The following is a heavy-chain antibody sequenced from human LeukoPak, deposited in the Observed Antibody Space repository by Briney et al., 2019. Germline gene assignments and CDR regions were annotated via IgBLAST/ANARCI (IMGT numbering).Heavy chain of an antibody. V-gene: IGHV3-23*01. CDR3: ARANEGYYFDY. J-gene: IGHJ4*02. CDR2: ISSDRRST. CDR1: GXTFSSYA. D-gene: IGHD1-1*01. Sequence: PGGSLRLSCAASGXTFSSYAMSWVRQAPGKGLEWVSAISSDRRSTYYTDSVKGRFTISRDNSKNTLFLQMNSLRAEDTAVYYCARANEGYYFDYWGQGSLVTVSS.